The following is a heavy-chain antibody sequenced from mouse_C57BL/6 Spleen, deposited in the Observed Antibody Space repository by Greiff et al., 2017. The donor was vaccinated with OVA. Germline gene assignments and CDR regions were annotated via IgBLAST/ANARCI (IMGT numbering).Heavy chain of an antibody. Sequence: VQGVESGPELVKPGASVKISCKASGYSFTSYYIHWVKQRPGQGLEWIGWIYPGSGNTKYNEKFKGKATLTADTSSSTAYMQLSSLTSEDSAVYYCARDGSSLGGFAYWGQGTLVTVSA. V-gene: IGHV1-66*01. CDR1: GYSFTSYY. D-gene: IGHD1-1*01. CDR3: ARDGSSLGGFAY. J-gene: IGHJ3*01. CDR2: IYPGSGNT.